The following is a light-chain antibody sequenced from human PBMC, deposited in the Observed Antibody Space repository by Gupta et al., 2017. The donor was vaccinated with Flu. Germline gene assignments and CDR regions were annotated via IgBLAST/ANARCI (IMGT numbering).Light chain of an antibody. CDR1: QSILDTSDNNNY. Sequence: SLGERSTINCRSSQSILDTSDNNNYLAWYQHKPGQPPKLLIYWAYTRASGVSDRVSGSGSGTDFSLPISSLQAEDVAIYYCQQDDSTPYTFGQGTKLEVK. V-gene: IGKV4-1*01. CDR2: WAY. CDR3: QQDDSTPYT. J-gene: IGKJ2*01.